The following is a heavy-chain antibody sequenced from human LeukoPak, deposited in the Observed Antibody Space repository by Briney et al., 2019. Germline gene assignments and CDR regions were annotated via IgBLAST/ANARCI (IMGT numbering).Heavy chain of an antibody. CDR1: GFIVSYNY. J-gene: IGHJ4*02. Sequence: GGSLRLACAASGFIVSYNYMSWVRQAPGKGLEWVSVLYSGGNTFYADSVNGRFTMSTDIAKNTLYLQMNSLRAEDTAVYFCARGGYDSSGYYPKSYYFDYWGQGSLVTVSS. CDR3: ARGGYDSSGYYPKSYYFDY. V-gene: IGHV3-66*01. CDR2: LYSGGNT. D-gene: IGHD3-22*01.